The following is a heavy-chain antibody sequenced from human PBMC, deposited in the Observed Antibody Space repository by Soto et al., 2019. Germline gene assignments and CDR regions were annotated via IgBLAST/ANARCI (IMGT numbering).Heavy chain of an antibody. V-gene: IGHV4-34*01. J-gene: IGHJ4*02. Sequence: SETLSLTCAVYGGSFGGYYGSWIRQPPGKGLEWIGEINHSGSTNYNPSLKSRVTISVDTSKNQISLMLSSVTAADTAVYYCARGQNYDYVWGSYRPPQFDYWGQGTLVTVSS. D-gene: IGHD3-16*02. CDR2: INHSGST. CDR1: GGSFGGYY. CDR3: ARGQNYDYVWGSYRPPQFDY.